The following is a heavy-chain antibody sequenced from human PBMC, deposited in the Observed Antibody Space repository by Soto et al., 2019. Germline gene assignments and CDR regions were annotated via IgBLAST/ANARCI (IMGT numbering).Heavy chain of an antibody. CDR1: GGSISSSSYY. D-gene: IGHD2-8*01. V-gene: IGHV4-39*01. CDR2: IYYSGST. CDR3: ARLVYGAAPTFDY. J-gene: IGHJ4*02. Sequence: QLQLQESGPGLVKPSETLSLTCTVSGGSISSSSYYWGWIRQPPGKGLEWIGSIYYSGSTYYNPSLKSRVTMPVDTSNNQFSLKLSSVTAADTAVYYCARLVYGAAPTFDYWGQGTLVTVSS.